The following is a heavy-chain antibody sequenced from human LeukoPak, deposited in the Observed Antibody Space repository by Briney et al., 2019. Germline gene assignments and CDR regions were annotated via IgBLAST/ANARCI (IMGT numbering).Heavy chain of an antibody. CDR2: IYYSGST. Sequence: PSETLSLTCTVSGGSISSYYWSWIRQPPGKGLEWIGYIYYSGSTNYNPSLKSRVTISVDTSKNQFSLKLSSVTAADTAVYYCAGGINYYGSGDDAFDIWGQGTMITVSS. V-gene: IGHV4-59*01. CDR1: GGSISSYY. D-gene: IGHD3-10*01. J-gene: IGHJ3*02. CDR3: AGGINYYGSGDDAFDI.